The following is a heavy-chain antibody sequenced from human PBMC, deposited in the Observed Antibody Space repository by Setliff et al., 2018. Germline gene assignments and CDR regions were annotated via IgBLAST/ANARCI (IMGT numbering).Heavy chain of an antibody. V-gene: IGHV4-61*09. J-gene: IGHJ6*03. D-gene: IGHD3-3*01. CDR1: GDYMFRPNFY. Sequence: SETLSLTCTVSGDYMFRPNFYLSWIRQPAGQGLEWLGHIYSSGNANLHPAFRSRVTMSDDTSKSQFFLKLNSVTAADTAVYYCARMSGFLYMDVWGKGTPVTVSS. CDR2: IYSSGNA. CDR3: ARMSGFLYMDV.